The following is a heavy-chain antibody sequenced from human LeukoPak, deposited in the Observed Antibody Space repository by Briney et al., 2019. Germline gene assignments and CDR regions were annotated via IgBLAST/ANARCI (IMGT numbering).Heavy chain of an antibody. CDR2: ISYDGSNK. CDR1: GFTFSSYG. CDR3: AKESRDGYNYGYYYGMDV. V-gene: IGHV3-30*18. D-gene: IGHD5-24*01. Sequence: PGRSLRLSCAASGFTFSSYGMHWVRQAPGKGLEWVAVISYDGSNKYYADSVKGRFTISRDNSKNTLYLQMNSLRAEGTAVYYCAKESRDGYNYGYYYGMDVWGQGTTVTVSS. J-gene: IGHJ6*02.